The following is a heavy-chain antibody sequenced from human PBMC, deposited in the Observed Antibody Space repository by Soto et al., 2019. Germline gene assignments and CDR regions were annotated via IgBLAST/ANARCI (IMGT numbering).Heavy chain of an antibody. CDR2: INPNGGT. D-gene: IGHD4-17*01. V-gene: IGHV1-2*02. J-gene: IGHJ4*02. CDR3: ARSLTTLTTLLDY. Sequence: PGGSLRLSCVASGITFGSRAMHWVREAPGQGLEWMGWINPNGGTNYAQKFQGRVTMTRDTSISTAYMELSRLRSDDTAVYYCARSLTTLTTLLDYWGQGTLVTVSS. CDR1: GITFGSRA.